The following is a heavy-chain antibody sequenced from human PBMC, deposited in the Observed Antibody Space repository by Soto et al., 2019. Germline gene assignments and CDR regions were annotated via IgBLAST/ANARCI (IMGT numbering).Heavy chain of an antibody. CDR1: GFTFSNYA. Sequence: VGSLRLSCAVSGFTFSNYAMSWVRQAPGKGLDWVSAISGSGASTYNADSVKGRFTISRDNSKNTLYLQMNSLRAEDTALYYCANKGGTAGYYDALDIWGQGTMVIV. CDR2: ISGSGAST. CDR3: ANKGGTAGYYDALDI. V-gene: IGHV3-23*01. J-gene: IGHJ3*02. D-gene: IGHD3-22*01.